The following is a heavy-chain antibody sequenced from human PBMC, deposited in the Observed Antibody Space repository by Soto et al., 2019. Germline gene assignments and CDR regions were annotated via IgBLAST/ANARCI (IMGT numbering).Heavy chain of an antibody. CDR3: ARGRRYSSSWYFDY. J-gene: IGHJ4*02. Sequence: QVQLVESGGGLVKPGGSLRLSCAASGFTFSAYYMSWILQVPGKGLEWVSYISSSSSYTNYADSVKGRFTISRDNAKNSLYLQMNSLRAEDTAVYYCARGRRYSSSWYFDYWGQGTLVTVSS. CDR1: GFTFSAYY. D-gene: IGHD6-13*01. CDR2: ISSSSSYT. V-gene: IGHV3-11*06.